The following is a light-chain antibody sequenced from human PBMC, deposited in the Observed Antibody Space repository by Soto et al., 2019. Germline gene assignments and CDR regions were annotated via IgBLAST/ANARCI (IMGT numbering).Light chain of an antibody. J-gene: IGKJ5*01. CDR3: QQYGSSPIT. CDR1: QSVTSTY. CDR2: GAA. V-gene: IGKV3-20*01. Sequence: EIVLTPSPGTLSLSPGERATLSCRASQSVTSTYLAWHQQKPGQAPRLLIYGAASRATGIPDRFSGSGSGIDFTLTISRLEPEDFAVYYCQQYGSSPITFGQGTRLEIK.